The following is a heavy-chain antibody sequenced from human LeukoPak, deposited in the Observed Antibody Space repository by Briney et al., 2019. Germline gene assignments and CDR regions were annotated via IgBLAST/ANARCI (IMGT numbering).Heavy chain of an antibody. D-gene: IGHD4-17*01. CDR2: INPTGGST. CDR3: ARDRSYGDYISDY. CDR1: GYTFTSYY. V-gene: IGHV1-46*01. Sequence: ASVKVSCKASGYTFTSYYMHWVRQPPGQGLEWMGLINPTGGSTGYAQKLQGRVTMTRDMSTSTDYMELSSLRSEDTAIYYCARDRSYGDYISDYWGQGTLVTVSS. J-gene: IGHJ4*02.